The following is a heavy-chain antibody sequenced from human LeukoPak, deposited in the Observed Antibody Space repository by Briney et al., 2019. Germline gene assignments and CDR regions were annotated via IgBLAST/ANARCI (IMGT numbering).Heavy chain of an antibody. D-gene: IGHD1-14*01. Sequence: TPSETLSLTCTVSGGSISSGDYYWSWIRQPPGKGLEWIGYIYYSGSTYYNPSFKSRLTISVDTSKNQFSLKLSSVTAADTAVYYCARGGVAHRRPGLSYFDYWGQGTLVTVSS. CDR1: GGSISSGDYY. J-gene: IGHJ4*02. V-gene: IGHV4-30-4*01. CDR3: ARGGVAHRRPGLSYFDY. CDR2: IYYSGST.